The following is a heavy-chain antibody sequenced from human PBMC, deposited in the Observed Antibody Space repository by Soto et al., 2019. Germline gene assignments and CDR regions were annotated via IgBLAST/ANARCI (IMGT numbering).Heavy chain of an antibody. CDR1: GGTFSSYA. CDR2: IIPIFGTA. J-gene: IGHJ6*02. V-gene: IGHV1-69*13. Sequence: SVKVSCKASGGTFSSYAISWVRQAPGQGLEWMGGIIPIFGTANYAQKFQGRVTVAADESTSTAYMELSSLRSEDTAVYYCASRAILEWLLGPDYYYYGMDVWGQGTTVTVSS. D-gene: IGHD3-3*02. CDR3: ASRAILEWLLGPDYYYYGMDV.